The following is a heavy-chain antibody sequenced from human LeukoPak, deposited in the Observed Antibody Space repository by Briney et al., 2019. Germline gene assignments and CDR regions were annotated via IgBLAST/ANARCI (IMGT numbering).Heavy chain of an antibody. CDR1: GFTFSSYA. D-gene: IGHD6-19*01. Sequence: GGSLRLSCSASGFTFSSYAMHWVRQAPGKGLEYVSAISSNGGSTYYADSVKGRFTICRDNSKNTLYLQMSSLRAEDTAVYYCVKDSMVAGTRGGAFDIWGQGTMVTVSS. J-gene: IGHJ3*02. CDR3: VKDSMVAGTRGGAFDI. CDR2: ISSNGGST. V-gene: IGHV3-64D*06.